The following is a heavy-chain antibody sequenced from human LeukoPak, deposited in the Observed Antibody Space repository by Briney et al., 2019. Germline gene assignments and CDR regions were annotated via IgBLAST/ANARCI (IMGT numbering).Heavy chain of an antibody. D-gene: IGHD1-26*01. Sequence: GGSLRLSCAASGLFFSTNWMSWVRQAPGKGLEWVATIKPDGRDKYYVDSVKGRFTMSRDNGKNSAYLQMNSLRAEDTAVYYCASWEASTNYWGQGTLVTVSS. V-gene: IGHV3-7*01. J-gene: IGHJ4*02. CDR1: GLFFSTNW. CDR3: ASWEASTNY. CDR2: IKPDGRDK.